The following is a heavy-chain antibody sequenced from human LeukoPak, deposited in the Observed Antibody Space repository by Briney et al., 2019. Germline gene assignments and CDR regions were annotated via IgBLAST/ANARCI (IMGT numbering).Heavy chain of an antibody. CDR2: INHSGST. CDR1: GFTFSSYG. Sequence: ESLRLSCAASGFTFSSYGMHWVRQPPGKGLEWIGEINHSGSTNYNPSLKSRVTISVDTSKNQFSLKLSSVTAADTAVYYCARVEMATRFDYWGQGTLVTVSS. J-gene: IGHJ4*02. V-gene: IGHV4-34*01. CDR3: ARVEMATRFDY. D-gene: IGHD5-24*01.